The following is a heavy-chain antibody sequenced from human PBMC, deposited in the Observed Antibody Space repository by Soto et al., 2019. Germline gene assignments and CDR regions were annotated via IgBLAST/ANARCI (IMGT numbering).Heavy chain of an antibody. CDR1: GFTFSSYA. V-gene: IGHV3-30-3*01. D-gene: IGHD5-18*01. Sequence: QVQLVESGGGVVQPGRSLRLSCAASGFTFSSYAMHWVRQAPGKGLEWVAVISYDGSNKYYADSVKGRFTISRDNSKNTLYLQRNSLRAEDTAVYYCARDPGIGYSYGYEDPGYFDYWGQGTLVTVSS. CDR3: ARDPGIGYSYGYEDPGYFDY. CDR2: ISYDGSNK. J-gene: IGHJ4*02.